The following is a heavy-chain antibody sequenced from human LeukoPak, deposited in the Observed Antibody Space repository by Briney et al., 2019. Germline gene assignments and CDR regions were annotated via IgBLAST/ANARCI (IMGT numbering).Heavy chain of an antibody. V-gene: IGHV1-18*01. CDR2: ISAYNGNT. Sequence: GASVKVSCKASGYTFTSYGISWVRQAPGQGLEWMGWISAYNGNTNYAQKLQGRVTMTTDTSTSTAYMELRSLRSDDTAVYYCARDLEYSGYDACDYWGQGTLVTVSS. J-gene: IGHJ4*02. D-gene: IGHD5-12*01. CDR3: ARDLEYSGYDACDY. CDR1: GYTFTSYG.